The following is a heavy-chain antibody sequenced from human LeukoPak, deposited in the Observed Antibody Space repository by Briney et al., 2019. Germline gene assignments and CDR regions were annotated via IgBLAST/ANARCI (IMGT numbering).Heavy chain of an antibody. CDR1: GFTFSSYG. J-gene: IGHJ6*04. CDR3: AKSPSGYDILTGYLAAGGMDV. D-gene: IGHD3-9*01. V-gene: IGHV3-30*18. CDR2: ISYDGSNK. Sequence: GGSLRLSCAASGFTFSSYGMHWVRQAPGKGLEWVAVISYDGSNKYYADSVKGRFTISRDNSKSTLYLQMNSLRAEDTAVYYCAKSPSGYDILTGYLAAGGMDVWGKGTTVTVSS.